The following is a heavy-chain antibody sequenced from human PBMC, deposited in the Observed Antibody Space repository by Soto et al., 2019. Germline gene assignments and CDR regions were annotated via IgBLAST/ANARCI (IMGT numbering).Heavy chain of an antibody. D-gene: IGHD4-4*01. CDR3: AKDPSPQPIPAVTPGWFDP. Sequence: SETLYLTCTVSVDSIRYGGYYWAWIRQRPGKGLEWMGYIYFTGKTNYNPSLENRLTMSVDMSRRQLYLRLTSVTAADTAVYFCAKDPSPQPIPAVTPGWFDPWGQGISVTVSS. CDR1: VDSIRYGGYY. V-gene: IGHV4-31*03. J-gene: IGHJ5*02. CDR2: IYFTGKT.